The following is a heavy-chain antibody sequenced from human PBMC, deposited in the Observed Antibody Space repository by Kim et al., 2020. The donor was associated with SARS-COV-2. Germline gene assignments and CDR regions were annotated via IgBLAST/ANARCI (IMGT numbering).Heavy chain of an antibody. J-gene: IGHJ4*02. D-gene: IGHD2-21*01. CDR1: GGSINYYY. V-gene: IGHV4-59*08. CDR3: ARQRDKWRLEYYFDY. Sequence: SETLSLTCTVSGGSINYYYWSWLRQSQGKGLEWIWYFLYTCSTNYNPSLQGRTTISLDTSTAQLSLKLRSVTAADTAVYYCARQRDKWRLEYYFDYWCQGSLVTVSS. CDR2: FLYTCST.